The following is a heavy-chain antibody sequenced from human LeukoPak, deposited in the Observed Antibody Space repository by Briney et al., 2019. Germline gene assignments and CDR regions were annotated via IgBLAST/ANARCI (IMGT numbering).Heavy chain of an antibody. D-gene: IGHD5-18*01. CDR3: AKARTGYSYGFDY. CDR1: GFTFNNYA. J-gene: IGHJ4*02. V-gene: IGHV3-23*01. CDR2: ISDTGGNT. Sequence: GGSLRLSCAASGFTFNNYAMSWVRQAPGKGLEWVSLISDTGGNTYYADSVKGRFTISRDNSKSTLFLQMNSLRAEDTAVYHCAKARTGYSYGFDYWGQGTLVTVSP.